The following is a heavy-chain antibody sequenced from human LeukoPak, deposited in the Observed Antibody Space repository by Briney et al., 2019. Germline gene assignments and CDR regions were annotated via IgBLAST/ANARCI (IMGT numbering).Heavy chain of an antibody. D-gene: IGHD4-11*01. CDR2: ISPSGNT. V-gene: IGHV4-34*01. CDR1: GGSISSYY. J-gene: IGHJ4*02. Sequence: SETLSLICTVSGGSISSYYWSWIRQPPGKSLEWVGEISPSGNTQYNPSLKSRVTISLDASKSQFYLKLNSVTAADTAVYYCARRVRSADYRLDYWGQGTLVTVSS. CDR3: ARRVRSADYRLDY.